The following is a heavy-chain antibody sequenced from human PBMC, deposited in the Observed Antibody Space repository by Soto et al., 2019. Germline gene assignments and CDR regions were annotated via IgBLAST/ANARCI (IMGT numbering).Heavy chain of an antibody. CDR2: IYYSGST. CDR1: GGSFSGYY. CDR3: ARGQGYDFWGFDY. D-gene: IGHD3-3*01. J-gene: IGHJ4*02. Sequence: PSETLSLTCAVYGGSFSGYYWSWIRQPPGKGLEWIGYIYYSGSTYYNPSLKSRVTISVDTSKNQFSLKLSSVTAADTAVYYCARGQGYDFWGFDYWGQGTLVTVSS. V-gene: IGHV4-30-4*08.